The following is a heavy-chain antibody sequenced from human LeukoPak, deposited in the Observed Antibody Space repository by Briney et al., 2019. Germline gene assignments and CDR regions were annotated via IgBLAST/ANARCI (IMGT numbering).Heavy chain of an antibody. Sequence: GSLRLSCAASGFTFSSYAMSWVRQAPGKGLEWVSGISGFGGSTYYAPSVKGRLTISRDNFGNMLYLHLDSLRVEDTAIYYCARRSGSSWSSFDYWGQGALVTVSS. CDR2: ISGFGGST. V-gene: IGHV3-23*01. CDR1: GFTFSSYA. D-gene: IGHD6-13*01. J-gene: IGHJ4*02. CDR3: ARRSGSSWSSFDY.